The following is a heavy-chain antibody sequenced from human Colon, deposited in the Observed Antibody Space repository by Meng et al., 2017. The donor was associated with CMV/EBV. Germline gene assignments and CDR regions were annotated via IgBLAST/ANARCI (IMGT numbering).Heavy chain of an antibody. V-gene: IGHV3-74*01. J-gene: IGHJ4*02. CDR2: INSDGSST. D-gene: IGHD2/OR15-2a*01. Sequence: GESLKISCVASGLTFSKYWMHWVRLVPGKGLVWVSRINSDGSSTHYADFVKGRFTISRDNAKNTLHLQMNSLRAEDTAVYYCATSEYSNKFDYWGQGTVVTVSS. CDR1: GLTFSKYW. CDR3: ATSEYSNKFDY.